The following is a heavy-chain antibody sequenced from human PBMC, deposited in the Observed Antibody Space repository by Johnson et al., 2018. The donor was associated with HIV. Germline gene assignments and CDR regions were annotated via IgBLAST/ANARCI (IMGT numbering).Heavy chain of an antibody. V-gene: IGHV3-30*18. Sequence: QEKLVESGGGVVQPGRSLRLSCAASGFAFSSYGMHWVRQAPGKGLEWVALLSYDGSKKFYADSLNGRFTISRDSSMNTLYLQMNSLKIEDTAVYSCAKEVRIAGSAAFDIWGQGTMVTVSS. J-gene: IGHJ3*02. D-gene: IGHD6-13*01. CDR1: GFAFSSYG. CDR3: AKEVRIAGSAAFDI. CDR2: LSYDGSKK.